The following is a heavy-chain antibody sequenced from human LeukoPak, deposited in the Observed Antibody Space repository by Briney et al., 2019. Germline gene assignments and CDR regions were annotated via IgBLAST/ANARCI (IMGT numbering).Heavy chain of an antibody. D-gene: IGHD6-13*01. Sequence: ETLSLTCTVSGGSISGGRYYLAWVRQAPGKGLEWVSGISDQTYYADSVRGRFTISRDNAKNTLYLQMNSLRAEDTSVYYCARPQLILIAAAGREYFQHWGQGTLVTVSS. CDR1: GGSISGGRYY. J-gene: IGHJ1*01. CDR3: ARPQLILIAAAGREYFQH. V-gene: IGHV3-66*04. CDR2: ISDQT.